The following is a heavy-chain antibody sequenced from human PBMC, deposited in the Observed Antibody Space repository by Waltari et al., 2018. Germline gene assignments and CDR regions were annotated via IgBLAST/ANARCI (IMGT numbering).Heavy chain of an antibody. Sequence: QVQLVQSGAEVKKPGASVKVSFKASGYTFTSYAMHWVRQAPGQRLEWMGWINAGNGNTKYSQKFQGRVTITRDTSASTAYMELSSLRSEDTAVYYCARLDRILKTGYYYGMDVWGQGTTVTVSS. V-gene: IGHV1-3*01. CDR2: INAGNGNT. J-gene: IGHJ6*02. CDR1: GYTFTSYA. D-gene: IGHD3-3*01. CDR3: ARLDRILKTGYYYGMDV.